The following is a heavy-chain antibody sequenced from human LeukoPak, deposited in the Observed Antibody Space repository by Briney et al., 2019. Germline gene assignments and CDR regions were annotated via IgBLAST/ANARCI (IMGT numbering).Heavy chain of an antibody. CDR2: VYLSVSV. J-gene: IGHJ3*02. CDR1: GDSMTYSS. Sequence: SETLSLTCTVSGDSMTYSSWSWIRQPPGKGLEWLGNVYLSVSVKSNPSLKSRVTISLDTSKKQLSLRLSSVTAADTAVYYCARRRQVSAYSPYAFDMWGQGTMVTVFS. CDR3: ARRRQVSAYSPYAFDM. V-gene: IGHV4-59*08. D-gene: IGHD2-21*01.